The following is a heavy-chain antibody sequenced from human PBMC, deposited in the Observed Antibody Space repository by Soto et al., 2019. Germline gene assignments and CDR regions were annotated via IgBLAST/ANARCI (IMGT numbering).Heavy chain of an antibody. CDR3: AKGGSFYVGEFNL. CDR2: LPGNSNTL. D-gene: IGHD1-26*01. CDR1: GFAFNNYA. J-gene: IGHJ3*01. Sequence: EAQLLESGGGLIQPGGSLRLACSASGFAFNNYAMNWVRQAPGKGLEWVAALPGNSNTLYYADSVKGRFTISRDNSRNTLYLHMTSLSVEDTALYFCAKGGSFYVGEFNLWGPGTMVTVSS. V-gene: IGHV3-23*01.